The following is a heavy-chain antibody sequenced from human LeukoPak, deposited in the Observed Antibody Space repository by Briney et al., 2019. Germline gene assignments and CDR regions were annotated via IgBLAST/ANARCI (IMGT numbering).Heavy chain of an antibody. D-gene: IGHD2-15*01. CDR1: GFTFSSYS. V-gene: IGHV3-21*01. Sequence: GGSLRLSCAASGFTFSSYSVNWVRQAPGKGLEWVSSISSSSSYIYYADSVKGRFTISRDNAKNSLYLQMNSLRAEDTAVYYCARDRTGKLVAATMAYWGQGTLVTASS. CDR2: ISSSSSYI. J-gene: IGHJ4*02. CDR3: ARDRTGKLVAATMAY.